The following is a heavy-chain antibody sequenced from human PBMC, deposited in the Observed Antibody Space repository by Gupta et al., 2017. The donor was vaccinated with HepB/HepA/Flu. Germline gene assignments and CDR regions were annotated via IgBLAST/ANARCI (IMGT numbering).Heavy chain of an antibody. CDR1: GGSFSGYY. CDR2: INHSGST. CDR3: ARAQGQTEYCSSTSCQSDY. V-gene: IGHV4-34*01. Sequence: QVQLQQWGAGLLKPSETLSLTCAVYGGSFSGYYWSWIRQPPGKGLEWIGEINHSGSTNYNPSLKSRVTISVDTSKNQFSLKLSSVTAADTAVYYCARAQGQTEYCSSTSCQSDYWGQGTLVTVSS. D-gene: IGHD2-2*01. J-gene: IGHJ4*02.